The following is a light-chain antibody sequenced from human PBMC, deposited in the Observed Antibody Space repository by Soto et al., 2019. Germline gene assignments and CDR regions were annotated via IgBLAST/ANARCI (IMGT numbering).Light chain of an antibody. CDR1: SSDVGSHNL. CDR2: EGS. Sequence: QSVLTQPASVSGSPGQSITISCTGTSSDVGSHNLVSWYQQHPGKAPKLMIYEGSKRPSGVSNRFSGSKSGNTASLTISGLQAEDEADYYCCSYAGSSTPVVFGGGTKLTVL. V-gene: IGLV2-23*01. J-gene: IGLJ2*01. CDR3: CSYAGSSTPVV.